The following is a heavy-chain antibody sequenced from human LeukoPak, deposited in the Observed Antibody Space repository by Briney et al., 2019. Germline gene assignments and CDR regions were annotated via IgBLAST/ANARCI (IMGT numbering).Heavy chain of an antibody. CDR2: ISSSGSTI. CDR1: GFTFSDYY. V-gene: IGHV3-11*04. J-gene: IGHJ6*03. Sequence: PGGSPRLSCAASGFTFSDYYMSWIRQAPGKGLEWVSYISSSGSTIYYADSVKGRFTISRNNAKNSLYLQMNSLRAEDTAVYYCARSRSGGYYYYMDVWGKGTTVTVSS. D-gene: IGHD1-14*01. CDR3: ARSRSGGYYYYMDV.